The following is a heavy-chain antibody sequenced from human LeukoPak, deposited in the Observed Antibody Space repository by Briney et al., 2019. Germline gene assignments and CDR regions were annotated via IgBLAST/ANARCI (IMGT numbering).Heavy chain of an antibody. CDR3: AKGPISSSGYHY. V-gene: IGHV3-23*01. D-gene: IGHD6-19*01. CDR1: GFTFSSYA. Sequence: PGGSLRLSCAASGFTFSSYAMSWVRQAPGKGLEWVSAISGSGGSTYYADSVKGRFTISRDNSKNTLYLQMNCLRAEDTAVYYCAKGPISSSGYHYWGQGTLVTVSS. CDR2: ISGSGGST. J-gene: IGHJ4*02.